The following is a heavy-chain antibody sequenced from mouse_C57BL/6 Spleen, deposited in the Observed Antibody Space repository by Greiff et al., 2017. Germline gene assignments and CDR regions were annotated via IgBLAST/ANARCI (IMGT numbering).Heavy chain of an antibody. CDR1: GFTFSDYG. CDR2: ISSGSSTI. V-gene: IGHV5-17*01. J-gene: IGHJ4*01. CDR3: ARDYGSSYYAMDY. Sequence: EVKLVESGGGLVKPGGSLKLSCAASGFTFSDYGMHWVRQAPEKGLAWVAYISSGSSTIYYADTVKGRFTISRDNAKNTLFLQMTSLRSEDTAMYYCARDYGSSYYAMDYWGQGTSVTVSS. D-gene: IGHD1-1*01.